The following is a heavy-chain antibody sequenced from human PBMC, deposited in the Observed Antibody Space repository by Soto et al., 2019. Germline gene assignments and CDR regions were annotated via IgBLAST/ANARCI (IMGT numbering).Heavy chain of an antibody. J-gene: IGHJ3*02. CDR3: AKAEQLADAFDI. CDR2: ISGSGGST. D-gene: IGHD6-6*01. Sequence: VGSLRLSCAASGFTFSSYAMSWVRQAPGKGLEWVSAISGSGGSTYYADSVKGRFTISRDNSKNTLYLQMNSLRAEDTAVYYCAKAEQLADAFDIWGQGTMVTVSS. CDR1: GFTFSSYA. V-gene: IGHV3-23*01.